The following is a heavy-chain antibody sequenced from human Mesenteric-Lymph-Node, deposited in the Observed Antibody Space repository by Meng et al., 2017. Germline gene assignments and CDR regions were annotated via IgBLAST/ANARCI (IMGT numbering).Heavy chain of an antibody. D-gene: IGHD3-22*01. J-gene: IGHJ4*02. CDR1: GGTFSSYA. CDR2: IIPIFGTA. Sequence: SVKVSCKASGGTFSSYAISWVRQAPGQGREWMGGIIPIFGTANYAQKFQGRVTITADKSTSTAYMELSSLRSEDTAVYYCVVYSSGYKMGGYFDYWGQGTLVTVSS. V-gene: IGHV1-69*06. CDR3: VVYSSGYKMGGYFDY.